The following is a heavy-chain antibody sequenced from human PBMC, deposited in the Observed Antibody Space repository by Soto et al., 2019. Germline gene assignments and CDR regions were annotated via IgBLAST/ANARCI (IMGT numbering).Heavy chain of an antibody. CDR3: ARRRVREAATHWFDT. Sequence: SETLSLTCSVSGGSISSGSYYWGWIRQTPGRGLEWIASMYHGGTTYSNPSLKSRVTISVDTSKNQFSLRLTSVTAADAAVYYYARRRVREAATHWFDTWGQGTRVT. CDR2: MYHGGTT. CDR1: GGSISSGSYY. D-gene: IGHD6-13*01. V-gene: IGHV4-39*01. J-gene: IGHJ5*02.